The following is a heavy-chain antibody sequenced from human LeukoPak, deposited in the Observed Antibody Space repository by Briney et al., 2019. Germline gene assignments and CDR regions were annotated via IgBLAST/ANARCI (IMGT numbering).Heavy chain of an antibody. V-gene: IGHV3-23*01. D-gene: IGHD3-9*01. CDR3: ARDSPLLTV. CDR1: GFTFSSYA. J-gene: IGHJ4*02. Sequence: GGSLRLSCAASGFTFSSYAMSWVRQAPGKGLEWVSAIGDDVVSTYYAESVKGRFTISRDNSKNTLYLQMNSLRAEDSATYYCARDSPLLTVWGQGTLVTVSS. CDR2: IGDDVVST.